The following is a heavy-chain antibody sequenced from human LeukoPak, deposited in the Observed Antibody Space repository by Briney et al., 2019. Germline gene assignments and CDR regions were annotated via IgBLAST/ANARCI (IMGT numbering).Heavy chain of an antibody. J-gene: IGHJ4*02. D-gene: IGHD3-10*01. V-gene: IGHV3-7*04. CDR1: GFTFSSYW. CDR2: INQDGGEK. CDR3: VRDRGYYDYFHF. Sequence: GGSLRLSCAASGFTFSSYWMSWVRQAPGKGLEWVANINQDGGEKYYVDSVKGRFTISRDNAKNSLYLQMNSLRAEDTAVYFCVRDRGYYDYFHFWGQGTLVTVSS.